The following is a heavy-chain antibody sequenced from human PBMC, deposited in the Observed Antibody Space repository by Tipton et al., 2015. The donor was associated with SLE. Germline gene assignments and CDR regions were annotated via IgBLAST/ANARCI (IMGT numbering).Heavy chain of an antibody. Sequence: GLVKPSETLSLTCSVSGDSVRTNYWNWIRQPAGKGLEWIGRIYTSGSTNYNPSLKSRVTMSVDTSKNQFSLKLTSVTAADTAVYYCARGGCSGRSCYPYYYGMDVWGPGTTVTVSS. CDR1: GDSVRTNY. J-gene: IGHJ6*02. CDR2: IYTSGST. V-gene: IGHV4-4*07. CDR3: ARGGCSGRSCYPYYYGMDV. D-gene: IGHD2-15*01.